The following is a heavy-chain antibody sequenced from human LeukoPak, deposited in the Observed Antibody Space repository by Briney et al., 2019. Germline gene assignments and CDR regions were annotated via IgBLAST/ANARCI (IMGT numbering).Heavy chain of an antibody. V-gene: IGHV4-34*01. CDR1: GGSFSGYY. D-gene: IGHD3-3*01. CDR3: AKGRGYDFYYFDY. J-gene: IGHJ4*02. Sequence: SETLSLTCAVYGGSFSGYYWSWIRQPPGKGLEWIGEINHSGSTNYNPSLKSRVTISVDTSKNQFSLKLSSVTAADTAVYYCAKGRGYDFYYFDYWGQGTLVTVSS. CDR2: INHSGST.